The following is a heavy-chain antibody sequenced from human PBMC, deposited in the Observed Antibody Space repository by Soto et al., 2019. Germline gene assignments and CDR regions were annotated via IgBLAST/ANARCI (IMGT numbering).Heavy chain of an antibody. D-gene: IGHD2-15*01. V-gene: IGHV4-4*02. CDR2: IYHSGST. CDR3: ARRQTIYTGVLPTDAFDI. J-gene: IGHJ3*02. CDR1: SGSISSSNW. Sequence: SETLSLTCAVSSGSISSSNWWSWVRQPPGKGLEWIGEIYHSGSTNYNPSLKSRVTISVDKSKNQFSLKLSSVTAADTAVYYCARRQTIYTGVLPTDAFDIWGQGTMVTVSS.